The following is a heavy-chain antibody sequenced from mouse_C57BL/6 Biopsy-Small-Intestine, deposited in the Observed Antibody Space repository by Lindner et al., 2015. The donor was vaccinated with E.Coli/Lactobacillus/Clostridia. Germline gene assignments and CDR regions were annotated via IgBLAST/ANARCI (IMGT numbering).Heavy chain of an antibody. CDR1: GYTFTEYT. V-gene: IGHV1-62-2*01. CDR3: ARHEEGDFAWFAY. Sequence: VQLQESGAELVKPGASVKLSCKASGYTFTEYTIHWVKQRSGQGLEWIGWFYPRSDIIKYNEKFKDKATLTADKSSSTVYMELSRLTPEDSAVYFCARHEEGDFAWFAYWGQGTLVTVSA. J-gene: IGHJ3*01. D-gene: IGHD3-3*01. CDR2: FYPRSDII.